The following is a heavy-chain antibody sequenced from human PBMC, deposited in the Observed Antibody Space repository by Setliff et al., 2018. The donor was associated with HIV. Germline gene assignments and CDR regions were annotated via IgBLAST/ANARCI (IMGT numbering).Heavy chain of an antibody. J-gene: IGHJ4*02. V-gene: IGHV3-74*01. CDR1: GFTFSSYW. CDR3: AREGSYGLIIDY. D-gene: IGHD5-18*01. Sequence: GGSLRLSCAASGFTFSSYWMHWVRQAPGKGLVWVSRINSDGSGTSYADSVKGRFTISRDNARTTLYLQMNSLRAEDTAVYYCAREGSYGLIIDYWGQGTLVTVS. CDR2: INSDGSGT.